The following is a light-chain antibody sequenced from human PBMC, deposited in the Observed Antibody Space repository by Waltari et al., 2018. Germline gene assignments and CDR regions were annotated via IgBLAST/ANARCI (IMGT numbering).Light chain of an antibody. Sequence: DIVMTQSPNSLAVSLGERATLNCKSSQSVLYNSNNKNYLAWYQQKPGQPPKLLIYWASTRESRVPDRFSGSGSGTDFTLSISSLQAEDVAVYYCQQHYISRTFGQGTRVEIK. CDR1: QSVLYNSNNKNY. CDR2: WAS. CDR3: QQHYISRT. J-gene: IGKJ1*01. V-gene: IGKV4-1*01.